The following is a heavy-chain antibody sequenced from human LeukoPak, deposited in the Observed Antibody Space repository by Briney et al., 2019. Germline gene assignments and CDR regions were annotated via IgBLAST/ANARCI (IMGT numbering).Heavy chain of an antibody. CDR1: GFTFSSYG. CDR2: ISGSGGST. Sequence: PGGTLRLSCAASGFTFSSYGMSWVRQAPGKGLEWVSAISGSGGSTYYADSVKGRFTISRDNSKNTLYLQMNSLRAEDTAVYYCAKSLRITMVRGVRDEYYFDYWGQGTLVTVSS. D-gene: IGHD3-10*01. CDR3: AKSLRITMVRGVRDEYYFDY. J-gene: IGHJ4*02. V-gene: IGHV3-23*01.